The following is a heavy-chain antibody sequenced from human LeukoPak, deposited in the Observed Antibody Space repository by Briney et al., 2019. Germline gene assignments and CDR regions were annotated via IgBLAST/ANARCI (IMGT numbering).Heavy chain of an antibody. CDR1: GGSISSYY. CDR2: IYTSGST. D-gene: IGHD2-15*01. Sequence: PSETLSLTCTVSGGSISSYYWSWIRQPAGKGPEWIGRIYTSGSTNYNPSLKSRVTMSVDTSKNQFSLKLSSVTAADTAVYYCARGVHLASRQAVHFDYWGQGTLVTVSS. J-gene: IGHJ4*02. V-gene: IGHV4-4*07. CDR3: ARGVHLASRQAVHFDY.